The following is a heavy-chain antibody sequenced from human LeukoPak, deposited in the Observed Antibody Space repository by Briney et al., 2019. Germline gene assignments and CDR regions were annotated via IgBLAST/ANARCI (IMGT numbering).Heavy chain of an antibody. CDR3: AKAPGGAAAELDY. CDR2: ISYDGSNK. V-gene: IGHV3-30*18. Sequence: PGRSLRLSCAASGFTFSSYGMHWVRQAPGKGLEWVAVISYDGSNKYYADSVKGRFTISRDNSKNTLYLQMNSLRAEDTAVYYCAKAPGGAAAELDYWGQGTLVTVSS. J-gene: IGHJ4*02. D-gene: IGHD6-13*01. CDR1: GFTFSSYG.